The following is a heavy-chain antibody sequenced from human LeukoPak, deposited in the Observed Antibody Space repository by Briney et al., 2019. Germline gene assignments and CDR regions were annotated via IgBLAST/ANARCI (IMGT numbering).Heavy chain of an antibody. D-gene: IGHD3-3*01. Sequence: SVKVSCKASGGTFRSYAISWVRQAPGQGLEWMGRIIPIFGTANYAQKFQGRVTITTDESTSTACMELSSLRSEDTAVYYCAREITIFGVVQRFDYWGQGTLVTVSS. CDR2: IIPIFGTA. V-gene: IGHV1-69*05. J-gene: IGHJ4*02. CDR1: GGTFRSYA. CDR3: AREITIFGVVQRFDY.